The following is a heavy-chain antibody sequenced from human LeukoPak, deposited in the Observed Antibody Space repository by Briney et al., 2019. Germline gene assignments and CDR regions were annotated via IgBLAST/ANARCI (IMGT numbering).Heavy chain of an antibody. CDR2: INHSGST. CDR1: GGSFSGYY. Sequence: SETLSLTCAVYGGSFSGYYWSWIRQPPGKGLEWIGEINHSGSTNYNPSLKSRVTISVDTSKNQFSLKLSSVTAADTAVYYCARERLQPYDYIWGSYRYTGHDAFDIWGQGTMVPVSS. V-gene: IGHV4-34*01. J-gene: IGHJ3*02. CDR3: ARERLQPYDYIWGSYRYTGHDAFDI. D-gene: IGHD3-16*02.